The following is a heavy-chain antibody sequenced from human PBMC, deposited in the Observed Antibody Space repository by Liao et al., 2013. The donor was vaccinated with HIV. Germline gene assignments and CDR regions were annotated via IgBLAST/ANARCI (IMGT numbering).Heavy chain of an antibody. J-gene: IGHJ2*01. CDR1: GASISSDDYF. CDR3: ARDLSYASTSYWYFDL. D-gene: IGHD1-26*01. Sequence: GASISSDDYFWSWIRQPPGEGLEWIGYIYYSGTTNYNPSLKSRVTISIDTSKNQFSLELTSVTAADTAIYYCARDLSYASTSYWYFDLWGRGTLVTVSS. V-gene: IGHV4-30-4*01. CDR2: IYYSGTT.